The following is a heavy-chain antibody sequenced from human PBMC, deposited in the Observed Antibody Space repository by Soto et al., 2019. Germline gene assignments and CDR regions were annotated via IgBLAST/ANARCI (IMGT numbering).Heavy chain of an antibody. Sequence: GGSLRLSCAAFGFTFTDHGMHWVRQAPGKGLEWVTFISYDGSETYYADSVKGRFTFSRDNSKSTLYLQMNSLTFEDTALYYRAKGGWPLDYWGQGT. V-gene: IGHV3-30*18. CDR2: ISYDGSET. CDR1: GFTFTDHG. J-gene: IGHJ4*02. CDR3: AKGGWPLDY. D-gene: IGHD2-15*01.